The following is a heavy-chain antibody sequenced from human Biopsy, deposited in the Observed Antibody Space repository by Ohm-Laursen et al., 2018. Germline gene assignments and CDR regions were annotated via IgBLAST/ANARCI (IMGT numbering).Heavy chain of an antibody. V-gene: IGHV4-61*01. CDR1: GASVTSGSYY. J-gene: IGHJ4*02. CDR2: ISNIGST. Sequence: SETLSLTCTVSGASVTSGSYYWSWIRQPLGKGLEWLGYISNIGSTNYNPSLKSRVTISVDTSKNHFSLKLTSVTAADTAVYYCARESALAGDFDSWGQGTLVTVSS. CDR3: ARESALAGDFDS. D-gene: IGHD6-19*01.